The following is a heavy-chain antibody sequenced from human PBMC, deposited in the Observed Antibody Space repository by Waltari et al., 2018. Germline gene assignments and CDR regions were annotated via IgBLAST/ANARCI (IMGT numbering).Heavy chain of an antibody. CDR1: GYTFTGYY. CDR3: ARGRDVFANFDYNWFDP. J-gene: IGHJ5*02. D-gene: IGHD3-3*01. Sequence: QVQLVQSGAEVKKPGASVKVSCKASGYTFTGYYMHWVRQAPGQGLEWMGWINPNSGGTNYAQKFQGRVTMTRDTSISTAYMELSRLRSDDTAVFYCARGRDVFANFDYNWFDPWGQGTLVTVSS. V-gene: IGHV1-2*02. CDR2: INPNSGGT.